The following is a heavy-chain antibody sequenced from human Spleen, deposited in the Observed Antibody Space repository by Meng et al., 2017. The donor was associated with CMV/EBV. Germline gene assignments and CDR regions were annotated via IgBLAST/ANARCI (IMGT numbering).Heavy chain of an antibody. CDR1: RFPSRDTC. V-gene: IGHV3-72*01. CDR3: AAYLTGVVF. Sequence: YRFPSRDTCMARVRQNPGEGLEWVGRTQNRASSFTTYYAASVRGRFTISRDDSRNSLYLQMSSLKTEDTAVYLCAAYLTGVVFWGRGTLVTVSS. J-gene: IGHJ2*01. D-gene: IGHD2-15*01. CDR2: TQNRASSFTT.